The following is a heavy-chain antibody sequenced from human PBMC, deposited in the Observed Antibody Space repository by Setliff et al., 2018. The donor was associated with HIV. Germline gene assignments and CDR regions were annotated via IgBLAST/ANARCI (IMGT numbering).Heavy chain of an antibody. CDR2: INEDGNKK. J-gene: IGHJ6*03. V-gene: IGHV3-7*03. Sequence: PGGSLRLSCATSRFSFSTFWMTWVRQAPGKGLEWIANINEDGNKKYHAANRYSTQYAASVKGRFTISRDGSQNSLYLQMNSLKTEDTAIYYCVRDVAATNMVRGMLYHYYYMDVWGKGTMVTVSS. CDR3: VRDVAATNMVRGMLYHYYYMDV. CDR1: RFSFSTFW. D-gene: IGHD3-10*01.